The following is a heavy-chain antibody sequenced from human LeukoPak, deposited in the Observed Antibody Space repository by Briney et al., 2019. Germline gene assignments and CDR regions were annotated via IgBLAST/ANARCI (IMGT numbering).Heavy chain of an antibody. CDR2: INPSGGST. CDR1: GYTFTSYY. D-gene: IGHD1-26*01. CDR3: ARQRHSVSGSYLGDFDY. J-gene: IGHJ4*02. V-gene: IGHV1-46*01. Sequence: AAVKVSCKASGYTFTSYYMHGVRQSPGQGLEWMGIINPSGGSTSYAQKFQGRVTMTRDMSTSTVYMELSSLRSEDTAVYYCARQRHSVSGSYLGDFDYWGQGTLVTVSS.